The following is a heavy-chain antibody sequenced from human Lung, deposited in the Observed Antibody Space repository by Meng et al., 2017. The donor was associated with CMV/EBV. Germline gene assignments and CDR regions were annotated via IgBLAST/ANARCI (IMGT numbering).Heavy chain of an antibody. V-gene: IGHV3-30*04. CDR2: ISFDGSNK. CDR3: VGDQGGESMIAVLIERFGMDV. D-gene: IGHD3-22*01. Sequence: GGSXRLXCAASGFTFNTYAMHWVRQAPGKGLEWVAVISFDGSNKYTADSVQGRLTNSRDNSKNNLYLQMNSLTVEDTAVYYCVGDQGGESMIAVLIERFGMDVWXQGTXVTVSS. J-gene: IGHJ6*02. CDR1: GFTFNTYA.